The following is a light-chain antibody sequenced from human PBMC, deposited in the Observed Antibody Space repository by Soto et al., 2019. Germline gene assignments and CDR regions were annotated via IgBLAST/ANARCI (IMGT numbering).Light chain of an antibody. Sequence: EIVLTQSPGTLSVSPGERATLSCRASQTVSTNLAWYQLKPGQAPRLLIYGASTRATGVPDRFSGSGSGTEFTLTISSLQSEDFAVYYCQQYNNWFYTSGQGTKVDIK. V-gene: IGKV3-15*01. J-gene: IGKJ2*01. CDR2: GAS. CDR3: QQYNNWFYT. CDR1: QTVSTN.